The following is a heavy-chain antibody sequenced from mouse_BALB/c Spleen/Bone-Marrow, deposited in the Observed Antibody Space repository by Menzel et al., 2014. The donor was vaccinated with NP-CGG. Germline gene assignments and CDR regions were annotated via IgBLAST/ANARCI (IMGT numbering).Heavy chain of an antibody. CDR3: ARGEIYYYGSTHYFDY. J-gene: IGHJ2*01. CDR1: GFTFSSYA. V-gene: IGHV5-6-5*01. Sequence: EVMLVESGGGLVKPGVSLKLSCAASGFTFSSYAMSWVRQTPEKRLEWVASITRGGNTYYPDSVKGRFTISRDNARDILYLQMSSLRSEDTAMYYCARGEIYYYGSTHYFDYWGQGTTLTVSS. D-gene: IGHD1-1*01. CDR2: ITRGGNT.